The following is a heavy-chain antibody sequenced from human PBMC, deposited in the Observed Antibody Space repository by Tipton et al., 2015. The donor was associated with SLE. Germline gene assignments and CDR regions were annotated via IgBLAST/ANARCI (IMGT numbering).Heavy chain of an antibody. D-gene: IGHD4-23*01. Sequence: LRLSCTVSGGSISSSSYYWGWIRQPPGKGLEWIGSIYYSGSTYYNPSLKSRVTISVDTSKNRFSLKLSSVTAADTAVYYCARHTDYGGNSDSFDYWGQGTLVTVSS. V-gene: IGHV4-39*01. CDR3: ARHTDYGGNSDSFDY. CDR1: GGSISSSSYY. J-gene: IGHJ4*02. CDR2: IYYSGST.